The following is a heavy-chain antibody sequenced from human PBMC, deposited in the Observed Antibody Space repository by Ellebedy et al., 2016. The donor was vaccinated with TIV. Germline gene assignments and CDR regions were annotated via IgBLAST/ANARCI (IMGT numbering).Heavy chain of an antibody. Sequence: GGSLRLXXAASGFAFSSYAMIWVRQAPGKGPEGVSVISARDGRTFYADSVKGRFTISRDDSKNTLYLQMTSLRAEDTATYYCAKTSGGLDMNFDSWGQGTLVIVSS. CDR3: AKTSGGLDMNFDS. V-gene: IGHV3-23*01. CDR1: GFAFSSYA. J-gene: IGHJ4*02. CDR2: ISARDGRT. D-gene: IGHD2-2*03.